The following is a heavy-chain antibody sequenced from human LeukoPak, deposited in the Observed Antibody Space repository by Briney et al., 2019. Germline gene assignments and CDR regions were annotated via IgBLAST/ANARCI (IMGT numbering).Heavy chain of an antibody. CDR1: GFTFSSYG. Sequence: GGSLRLSCAASGFTFSSYGMHWVRQAPGKGLEWVAVISYDGSNKYYADSVKGRFTISRDNSKNALYPQMNSLRAEDTAVYYCAKDGLTYGDLPYYFDYWGQGTLVTVSS. CDR3: AKDGLTYGDLPYYFDY. V-gene: IGHV3-30*18. J-gene: IGHJ4*02. D-gene: IGHD4-17*01. CDR2: ISYDGSNK.